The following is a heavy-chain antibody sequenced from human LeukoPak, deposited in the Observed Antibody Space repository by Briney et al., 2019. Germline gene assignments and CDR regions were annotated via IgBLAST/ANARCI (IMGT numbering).Heavy chain of an antibody. Sequence: SETLSLTCTVSGGSLSNYYWSWIRLPPGKALEWIGYIYFSGSTNYNPSLKSRLTISVDTSKNQFSLKLSSVTAADTAVYYCARSGTVGAMPVWGQGTLVTVSS. CDR1: GGSLSNYY. V-gene: IGHV4-59*08. CDR2: IYFSGST. D-gene: IGHD1-26*01. CDR3: ARSGTVGAMPV. J-gene: IGHJ4*02.